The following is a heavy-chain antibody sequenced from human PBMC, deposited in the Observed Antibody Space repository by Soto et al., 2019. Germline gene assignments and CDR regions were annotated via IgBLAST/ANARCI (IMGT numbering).Heavy chain of an antibody. CDR1: GFTFHSYD. Sequence: LXLCCAASGFTFHSYDMNWFRQAPGKGLEWVSSLNSHDGLTHYADSVKGRFAISRDNAKNSLYLQMNSLRVEDTAVYYCTRGGYNEGGFDYWGQGNLVTVPQ. D-gene: IGHD5-12*01. CDR2: LNSHDGLT. V-gene: IGHV3-21*01. CDR3: TRGGYNEGGFDY. J-gene: IGHJ4*02.